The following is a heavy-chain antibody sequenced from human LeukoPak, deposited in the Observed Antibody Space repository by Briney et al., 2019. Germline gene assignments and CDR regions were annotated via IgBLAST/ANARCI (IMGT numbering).Heavy chain of an antibody. Sequence: SETLSLTCAVYGGSFSGYYWSWTRQPPGKGLEWIGEINHSGSTNYNPSLKSRVTISVDTSKNQFSLKLSSVTAADTAVYYCARGQTIVGATGDFWGQGTLVTVSS. D-gene: IGHD1-26*01. CDR2: INHSGST. CDR1: GGSFSGYY. V-gene: IGHV4-34*01. J-gene: IGHJ4*02. CDR3: ARGQTIVGATGDF.